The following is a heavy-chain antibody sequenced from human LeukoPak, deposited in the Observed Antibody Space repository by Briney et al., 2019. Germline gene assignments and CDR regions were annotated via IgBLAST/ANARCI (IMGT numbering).Heavy chain of an antibody. CDR2: IRYDGSIK. J-gene: IGHJ4*02. CDR3: AKDSFFGETMVRGVIITPPSHFDY. V-gene: IGHV3-30*02. Sequence: PGGSLRLSCAASGFTFSSYGMHWVRQAPGKGLEWVTFIRYDGSIKYYADSVKGRFTISRDNSKNTLYLQMNSLRAEDTAVYYCAKDSFFGETMVRGVIITPPSHFDYWGQGTLVTVSS. CDR1: GFTFSSYG. D-gene: IGHD3-10*01.